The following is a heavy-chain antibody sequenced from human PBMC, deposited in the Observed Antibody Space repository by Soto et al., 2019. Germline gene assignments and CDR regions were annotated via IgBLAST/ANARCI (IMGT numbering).Heavy chain of an antibody. J-gene: IGHJ4*02. CDR3: ARSPGYFDY. CDR2: INSDGRST. V-gene: IGHV3-74*01. CDR1: GFTFSSYW. Sequence: PGGSLRLSCAASGFTFSSYWMHWVRQTPGEGLVWVSRINSDGRSTNYADSVKGRFTISRDNAKNTLYLQMNSLRAEDTAVYYCARSPGYFDYWGQGTLVTVSS.